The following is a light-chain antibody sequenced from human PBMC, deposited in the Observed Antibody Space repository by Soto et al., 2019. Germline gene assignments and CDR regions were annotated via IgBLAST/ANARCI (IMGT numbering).Light chain of an antibody. J-gene: IGKJ5*01. V-gene: IGKV1-9*01. CDR3: QQCDGYPIT. CDR2: SAS. CDR1: QGISNR. Sequence: DIQLTQSPSFLSASVGDRVTITCRASQGISNRLAWYQQRPGKAPNLLIHSASSLQSGVPSRFSGSGSGTEFTLTIGSLQPEDFATYYCQQCDGYPITFGQGTRLEIK.